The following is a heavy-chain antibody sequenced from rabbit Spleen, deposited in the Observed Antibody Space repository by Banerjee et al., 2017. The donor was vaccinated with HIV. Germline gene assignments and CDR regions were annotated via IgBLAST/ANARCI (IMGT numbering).Heavy chain of an antibody. V-gene: IGHV1S40*01. Sequence: EESGGDLVKPGASLTLTCTTSGFSFSSSYYMCWVRQAPGKGLEWIGCINTGSGSTYYASWAKGRFTISKTSSTTVTLQMTSLTVADTATYFCARDAGSGPYIDGYFSLWGPGTLVT. CDR1: GFSFSSSYY. D-gene: IGHD8-1*01. J-gene: IGHJ4*01. CDR3: ARDAGSGPYIDGYFSL. CDR2: INTGSGST.